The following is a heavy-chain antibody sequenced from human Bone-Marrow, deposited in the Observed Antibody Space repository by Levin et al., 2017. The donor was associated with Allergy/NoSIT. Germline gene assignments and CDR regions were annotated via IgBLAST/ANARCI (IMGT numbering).Heavy chain of an antibody. Sequence: GGSLRLSCAASGFTFSSYGMHWVRQAPGKGLEWVAVISYDGSNKYYADSVKGRFTISRDNSKNTLYLQMNSLRAEDTAVYYCAKCLHSSSWYYVVGTNDAFDIWGQGTMVTVSS. D-gene: IGHD6-13*01. CDR2: ISYDGSNK. V-gene: IGHV3-30*18. J-gene: IGHJ3*02. CDR1: GFTFSSYG. CDR3: AKCLHSSSWYYVVGTNDAFDI.